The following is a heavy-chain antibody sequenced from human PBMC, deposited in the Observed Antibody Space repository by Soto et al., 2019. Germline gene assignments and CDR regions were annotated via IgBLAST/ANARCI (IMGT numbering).Heavy chain of an antibody. Sequence: QVHLVESGGGVVQPGTSLRLSCAASGFSFSNYGMHWVRQAPGKGLEWVAVTWYDGSTTYYADSVRGRFTVSRDNPKNQLYLQMDSLRDEDTAVYFCVRDSEWELTNGFEVWDQGTTVIVSS. V-gene: IGHV3-33*01. CDR3: VRDSEWELTNGFEV. D-gene: IGHD1-7*01. CDR2: TWYDGSTT. J-gene: IGHJ3*01. CDR1: GFSFSNYG.